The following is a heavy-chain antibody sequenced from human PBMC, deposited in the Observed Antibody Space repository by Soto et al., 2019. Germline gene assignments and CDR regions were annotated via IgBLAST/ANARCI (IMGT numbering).Heavy chain of an antibody. J-gene: IGHJ5*02. CDR3: ARETADGSGSKFEP. D-gene: IGHD6-19*01. CDR2: IFHSGST. CDR1: GGSIGRYY. V-gene: IGHV4-59*01. Sequence: PSETLSLTCSISGGSIGRYYWSWIRQPPGKGLEWIGHIFHSGSTHYKSSLKSRVTISVDTSKNQFSLKLSSVTAADTAVYFCARETADGSGSKFEPRGQGTLVTRSS.